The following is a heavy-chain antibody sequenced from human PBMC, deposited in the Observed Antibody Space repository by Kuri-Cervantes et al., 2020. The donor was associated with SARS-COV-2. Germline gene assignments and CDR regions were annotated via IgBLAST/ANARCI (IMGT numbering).Heavy chain of an antibody. CDR3: TKGAPPALGD. CDR1: GFTVTSNY. Sequence: GESLKISCAASGFTVTSNYMNWVRQAPGKGLEWVSSIYSAGITYYADSVKGRFTISRDNSKNTLYLQMTTMRPEDTAVYYCTKGAPPALGDWGQGTLVTVSS. CDR2: IYSAGIT. V-gene: IGHV3-53*01. J-gene: IGHJ4*02.